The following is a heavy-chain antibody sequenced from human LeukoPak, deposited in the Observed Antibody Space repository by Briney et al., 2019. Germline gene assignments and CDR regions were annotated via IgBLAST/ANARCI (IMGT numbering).Heavy chain of an antibody. V-gene: IGHV3-23*01. D-gene: IGHD3-3*01. CDR3: ARGYYDFWSGSGQPNWLDP. CDR2: ISGSGATT. CDR1: GFTFSSYA. J-gene: IGHJ5*02. Sequence: GGSLRLSCVASGFTFSSYAMSWVRQAPGKGLEWVSPISGSGATTYYADSVKGRFTISRDNAKNSLYLQMNSLRAEDTAVYYCARGYYDFWSGSGQPNWLDPWGQGTLVTVSS.